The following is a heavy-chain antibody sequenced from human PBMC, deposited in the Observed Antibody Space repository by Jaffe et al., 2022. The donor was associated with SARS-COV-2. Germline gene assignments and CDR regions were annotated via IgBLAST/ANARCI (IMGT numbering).Heavy chain of an antibody. J-gene: IGHJ6*02. V-gene: IGHV4-61*02. CDR3: ARYPLRFGMDV. CDR2: IYTSGST. CDR1: GGSISSGSYY. Sequence: QVQLQESGPGLVKPSQTLSLTCTVSGGSISSGSYYWSWIRQPAGKGLEWIGRIYTSGSTNYNPSLKSRVTISVDTSKNQFSLKLSSVTAADTAVYYCARYPLRFGMDVWGQGTTVTVSS. D-gene: IGHD4-17*01.